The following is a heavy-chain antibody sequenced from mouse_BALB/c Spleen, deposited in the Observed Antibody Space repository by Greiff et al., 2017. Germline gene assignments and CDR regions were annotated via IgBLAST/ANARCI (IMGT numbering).Heavy chain of an antibody. CDR1: GFTFSSYG. CDR2: ISSGGSYT. Sequence: EVMLVESGGGLVKPGGSLKLSCAASGFTFSSYGMSWVRQTPDKRLEWVATISSGGSYTYYPDSVKGRFTISRDNAKNTLYLQMSSLKSEDTAMYYCARLNRSFDYWGQGTTLTVSS. CDR3: ARLNRSFDY. V-gene: IGHV5-6*03. D-gene: IGHD2-14*01. J-gene: IGHJ2*01.